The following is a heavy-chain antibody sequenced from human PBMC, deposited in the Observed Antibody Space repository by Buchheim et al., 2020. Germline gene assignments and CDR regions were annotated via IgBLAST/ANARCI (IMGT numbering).Heavy chain of an antibody. CDR3: ARDGYNNFGEYFAMDV. Sequence: QMQLQESGPGLVKPLQTLSLTCTVSGGSINRGGYYWSWIRQHSVRGLEWIGYIYYTGATYYSTSLKRRFSISVDMSKNQFSLRVNSVTAADTAVYFCARDGYNNFGEYFAMDVWGQGT. D-gene: IGHD4-11*01. CDR1: GGSINRGGYY. V-gene: IGHV4-31*03. CDR2: IYYTGAT. J-gene: IGHJ6*01.